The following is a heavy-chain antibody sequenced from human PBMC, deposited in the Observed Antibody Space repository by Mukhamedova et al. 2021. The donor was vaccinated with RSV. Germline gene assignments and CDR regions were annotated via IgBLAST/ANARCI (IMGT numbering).Heavy chain of an antibody. Sequence: GLEWIGYILYSGSTHYNPSLKTRVTISVDTSKNLFSLKLISVTAADTAVYYCARSISTVASDCGQGTLVTVSS. V-gene: IGHV4-61*03. J-gene: IGHJ4*02. D-gene: IGHD4-23*01. CDR3: ARSISTVASD. CDR2: ILYSGST.